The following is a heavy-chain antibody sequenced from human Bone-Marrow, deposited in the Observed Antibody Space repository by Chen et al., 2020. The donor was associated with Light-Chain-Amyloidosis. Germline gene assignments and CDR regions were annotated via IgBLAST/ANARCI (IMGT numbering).Heavy chain of an antibody. J-gene: IGHJ4*02. V-gene: IGHV5-51*01. CDR2: IYPDDSDA. CDR1: GYTLPNYW. CDR3: ARRRDGYNFDY. D-gene: IGHD5-12*01. Sequence: EVQPEPSGPGGKKPGESPKISCKGSGYTLPNYWIGWVRQMPGKGLEWMGVIYPDDSDARYSPSFEGQVTISADKSITTAYLQWRSLKASDTAMYYCARRRDGYNFDYWGQGTLVTVSS.